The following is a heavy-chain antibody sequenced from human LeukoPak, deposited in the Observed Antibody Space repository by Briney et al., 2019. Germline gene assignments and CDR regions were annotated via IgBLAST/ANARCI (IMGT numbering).Heavy chain of an antibody. CDR3: AKGEGTKGHYYFDY. CDR1: GYTFSSYA. D-gene: IGHD2-8*01. Sequence: GGSLRLSCAVSGYTFSSYALSWVRQVPGKGLEWVSIISGNGRITYYADSVVKGRFTISRDSSKNTMYLQMNTLRDDDTAVYYCAKGEGTKGHYYFDYWGQGTLVTVSS. J-gene: IGHJ4*02. V-gene: IGHV3-23*01. CDR2: ISGNGRIT.